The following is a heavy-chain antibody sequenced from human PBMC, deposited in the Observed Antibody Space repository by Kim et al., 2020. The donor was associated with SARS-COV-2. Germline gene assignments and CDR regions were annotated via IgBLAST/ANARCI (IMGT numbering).Heavy chain of an antibody. CDR3: ARGGDHLGYFAQVAFDI. Sequence: SVKVSCKASGGTFSSYAISWVRQAPGQGLEWMGRIIPILGIANYAQKFQGRVTITADKSTSTAYMELSSLRSEDTAVYYCARGGDHLGYFAQVAFDIWGQGTMVTVSS. CDR2: IIPILGIA. CDR1: GGTFSSYA. V-gene: IGHV1-69*04. J-gene: IGHJ3*02. D-gene: IGHD3-22*01.